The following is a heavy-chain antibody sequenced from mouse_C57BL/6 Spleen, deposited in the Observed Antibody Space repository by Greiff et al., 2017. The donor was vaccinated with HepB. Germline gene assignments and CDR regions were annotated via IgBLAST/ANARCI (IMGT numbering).Heavy chain of an antibody. D-gene: IGHD1-1*01. V-gene: IGHV2-5*01. CDR3: AKNWDYGSRGHAMDY. Sequence: QVQLKESGPGLVQPSQSLSITCTVSGFSLTSYGVHWVRQSPGKGLEWLGVIWRGGSTDYNAAFMSRLSITKDNSKSQVFFKMNSLQADDTAIYYCAKNWDYGSRGHAMDYWGQGTSVTVSS. CDR1: GFSLTSYG. CDR2: IWRGGST. J-gene: IGHJ4*01.